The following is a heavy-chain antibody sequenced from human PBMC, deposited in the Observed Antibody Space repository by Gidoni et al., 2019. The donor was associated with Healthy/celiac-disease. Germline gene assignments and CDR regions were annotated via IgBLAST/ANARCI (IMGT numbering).Heavy chain of an antibody. D-gene: IGHD6-19*01. CDR3: ARGGGSGWYEGGLDY. J-gene: IGHJ4*02. V-gene: IGHV3-13*01. Sequence: EVQLVESGGGLVQPGGSRRLSCEASGCTCRSYDMQWGRQATGKGLECVSAICTAGDTSYPGSVHGRFTISRENAQNSLFLQMNILRAGDTAVYYCARGGGSGWYEGGLDYWGQGTLVTVSS. CDR1: GCTCRSYD. CDR2: ICTAGDT.